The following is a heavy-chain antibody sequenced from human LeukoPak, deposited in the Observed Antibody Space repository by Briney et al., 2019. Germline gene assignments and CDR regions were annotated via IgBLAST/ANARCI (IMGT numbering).Heavy chain of an antibody. CDR2: IYYSGST. D-gene: IGHD6-19*01. Sequence: SETLSLTCTVSGGSISSYYWSWIRQPPGKGLEWIEYIYYSGSTNYNPSLKSRVAISVDTSKNQFSLKLSSVTAADTAVYYCARGRSGWETFDYWGQGTLVTVSS. CDR3: ARGRSGWETFDY. V-gene: IGHV4-59*01. CDR1: GGSISSYY. J-gene: IGHJ4*02.